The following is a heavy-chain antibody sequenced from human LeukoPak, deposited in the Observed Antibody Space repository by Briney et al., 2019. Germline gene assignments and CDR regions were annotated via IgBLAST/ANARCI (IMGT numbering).Heavy chain of an antibody. CDR3: ARDRTFDY. Sequence: KTSETLSLTCTVSGGSISSYYWSLIRQPPGKGLEWIGYIYYSGSTNYNPSLKSRVTISVDTSKNQFSLKLSSVTAADTAVYYCARDRTFDYWGQGTLVTVSS. CDR2: IYYSGST. V-gene: IGHV4-59*01. CDR1: GGSISSYY. J-gene: IGHJ4*02.